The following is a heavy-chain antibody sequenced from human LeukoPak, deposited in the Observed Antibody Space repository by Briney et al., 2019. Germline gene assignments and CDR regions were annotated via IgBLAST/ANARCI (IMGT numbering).Heavy chain of an antibody. V-gene: IGHV3-9*01. J-gene: IGHJ5*02. CDR3: AKGNDYSNLNWFDP. CDR1: GFTFDDYA. CDR2: ISWNSGSI. Sequence: GGSLRLSCAASGFTFDDYAMHWVRQAPGKGLEGVSGISWNSGSIGYADSLKGRFTTSRDNAKNSLYLQMNSLRAEDTALYYCAKGNDYSNLNWFDPWGQGTLVTVSS. D-gene: IGHD4-11*01.